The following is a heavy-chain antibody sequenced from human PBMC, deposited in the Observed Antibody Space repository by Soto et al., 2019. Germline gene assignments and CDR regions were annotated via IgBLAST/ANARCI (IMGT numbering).Heavy chain of an antibody. CDR1: GGSIRNNY. J-gene: IGHJ4*02. Sequence: ETLSLTCTVSGGSIRNNYWSWIRQPPGKGLEWVGYIYYTGTSKYNPSLKSRVTISVDSSKNQFSLKLDSVTAADTAVYYCARLGGYYQVFYYWGQGTLVTGSS. V-gene: IGHV4-59*08. CDR3: ARLGGYYQVFYY. CDR2: IYYTGTS. D-gene: IGHD3-3*01.